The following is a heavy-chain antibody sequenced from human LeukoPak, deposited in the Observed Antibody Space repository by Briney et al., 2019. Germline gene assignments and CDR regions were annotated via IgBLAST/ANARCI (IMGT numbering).Heavy chain of an antibody. Sequence: ASVKVSCKASGYTFTGYYMHWVRQAPGQGLEWMGWINPNSGGTNYAQKFQGRVTMTRDTSISTAYMELSRLRSDDTAVYYCARDGGEYCSGGSCYSVASYNWFDPWGQGTLVTVSS. CDR3: ARDGGEYCSGGSCYSVASYNWFDP. CDR2: INPNSGGT. V-gene: IGHV1-2*02. J-gene: IGHJ5*02. D-gene: IGHD2-15*01. CDR1: GYTFTGYY.